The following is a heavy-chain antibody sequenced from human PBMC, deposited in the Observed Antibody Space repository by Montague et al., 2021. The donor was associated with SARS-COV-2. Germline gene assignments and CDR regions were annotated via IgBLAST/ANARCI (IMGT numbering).Heavy chain of an antibody. CDR3: ARRGWFGELL. CDR1: GGSISSSSNH. Sequence: SETLSLTCSVSGGSISSSSNHWGWIRQPPGKGLEWIGNIYYSGSTYYKSSLKSRATISVDTSKNQFSLKLSSVTAADTAVYYYARRGWFGELLWGQGTLVTVSS. V-gene: IGHV4-39*01. D-gene: IGHD3-10*01. CDR2: IYYSGST. J-gene: IGHJ4*02.